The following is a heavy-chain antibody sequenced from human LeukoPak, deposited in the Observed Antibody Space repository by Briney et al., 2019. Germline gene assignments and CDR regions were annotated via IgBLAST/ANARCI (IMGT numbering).Heavy chain of an antibody. D-gene: IGHD5-18*01. CDR2: ISYDGSNK. Sequence: GGSLRLSCAASGFTFSSYAMHWVRQAPGKGLEWVAVISYDGSNKYYADSVKGRFTISSDNSKNTLYLQMNSLRAEDTAVYYCARDVPRGYNYGPLDYWGQGTLVTVSS. CDR1: GFTFSSYA. J-gene: IGHJ4*02. V-gene: IGHV3-30*04. CDR3: ARDVPRGYNYGPLDY.